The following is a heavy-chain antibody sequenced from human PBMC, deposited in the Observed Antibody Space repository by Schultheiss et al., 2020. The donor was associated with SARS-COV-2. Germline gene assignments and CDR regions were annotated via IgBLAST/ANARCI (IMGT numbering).Heavy chain of an antibody. V-gene: IGHV4-34*01. CDR2: INHSGST. CDR1: GGSFSGYY. J-gene: IGHJ6*02. Sequence: SETLSLTCAVYGGSFSGYYWSWIRQPPGKGLEWIGEINHSGSTNYNPSLKSRVTISVDTSKNQFSLKLSSVTAADTAVYYCAAMEVRYYYYYGMDVWGQGTTVTVSS. D-gene: IGHD2-2*01. CDR3: AAMEVRYYYYYGMDV.